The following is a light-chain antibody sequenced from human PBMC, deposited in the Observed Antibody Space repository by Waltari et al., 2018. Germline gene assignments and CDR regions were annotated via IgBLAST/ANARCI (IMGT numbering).Light chain of an antibody. J-gene: IGKJ1*01. CDR3: QQHGTSPWT. CDR2: GTS. Sequence: EIVLTQSPVTLSLSPGERATRYCRASPSVSSSFLTWYQQKPGQAPRLLIYGTSTRATGIPDRFSGSGSATDFTLTISRLEPEDLAVYYCQQHGTSPWTFGQGTKVEIK. CDR1: PSVSSSF. V-gene: IGKV3-20*01.